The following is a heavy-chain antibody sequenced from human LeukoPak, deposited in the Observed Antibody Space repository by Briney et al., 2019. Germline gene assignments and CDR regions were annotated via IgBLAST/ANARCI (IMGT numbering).Heavy chain of an antibody. J-gene: IGHJ4*02. CDR2: IWYDGSTK. Sequence: GGSLRLSCAASGFTFSSYGMHWVRQAPGKGLEWVALIWYDGSTKYYADSVKGRFTISRDNSKNTLYLQMNSLRAEDSAVYYCASQGGWYYFDYWGQGTLVTVSS. V-gene: IGHV3-33*01. CDR1: GFTFSSYG. CDR3: ASQGGWYYFDY. D-gene: IGHD6-19*01.